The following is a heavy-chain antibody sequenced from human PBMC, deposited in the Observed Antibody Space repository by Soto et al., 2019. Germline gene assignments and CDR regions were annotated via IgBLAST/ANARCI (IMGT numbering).Heavy chain of an antibody. D-gene: IGHD3-10*01. J-gene: IGHJ6*02. CDR3: AREGFTLVRGVIYYYYGMDV. Sequence: QVQLVQSGAEVKKPGASVKVSCKASGYTFTSYYMHWVRQAPGQGLEWMGIINPSGGSTSYAQKCQGRVTMTRDTSTSTVYMELSSLRSEDTAVYYCAREGFTLVRGVIYYYYGMDVWGQGTTVTVSS. CDR1: GYTFTSYY. V-gene: IGHV1-46*01. CDR2: INPSGGST.